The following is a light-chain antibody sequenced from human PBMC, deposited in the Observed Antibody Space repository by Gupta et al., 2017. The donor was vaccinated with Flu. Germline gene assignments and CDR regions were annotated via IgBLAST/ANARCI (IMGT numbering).Light chain of an antibody. CDR1: QSVSSY. J-gene: IGKJ2*03. Sequence: EIVLTQSPATLSLSPGERATLSCRASQSVSSYLAWYQQKPGQAPRLLIYDASNRATGIPARFSGSGSGTDLTLTISSREPEEFAGYYCQQRSNWGQYSFGQGTKLEIK. CDR3: QQRSNWGQYS. V-gene: IGKV3-11*01. CDR2: DAS.